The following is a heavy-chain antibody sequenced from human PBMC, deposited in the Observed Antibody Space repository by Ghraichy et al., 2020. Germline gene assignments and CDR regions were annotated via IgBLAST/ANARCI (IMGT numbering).Heavy chain of an antibody. CDR1: GDSVSSNSAS. Sequence: SQTLSLTCAISGDSVSSNSASWNWIRQSPSRGLEWLGRAYYSSKWFIDHAPFVKSRITINPDTSKNQVSLQLNSVTPEDTAVYYCVRRRYSGYEGYMDVLGKGTTVTVSS. V-gene: IGHV6-1*01. J-gene: IGHJ6*03. CDR2: AYYSSKWFI. D-gene: IGHD5-12*01. CDR3: VRRRYSGYEGYMDV.